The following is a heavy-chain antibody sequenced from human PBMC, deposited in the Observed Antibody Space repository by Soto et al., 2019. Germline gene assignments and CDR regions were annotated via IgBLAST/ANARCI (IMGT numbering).Heavy chain of an antibody. CDR3: ANLPYALYDCIWEPAGY. V-gene: IGHV3-23*01. CDR1: GFTFSSYA. J-gene: IGHJ4*02. CDR2: ISGSGGST. Sequence: GGSLRLSCAASGFTFSSYAMSWVRQAPGKGLEWVSAISGSGGSTYYADSVKGRFTISRDNSKNTLYLQMNSLRAEDTAVYYCANLPYALYDCIWEPAGYWGQGTLVTVSS. D-gene: IGHD3-16*01.